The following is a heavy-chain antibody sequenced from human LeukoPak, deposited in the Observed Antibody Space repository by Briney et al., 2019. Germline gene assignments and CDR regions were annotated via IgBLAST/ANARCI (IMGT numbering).Heavy chain of an antibody. CDR2: ISYDGSNK. CDR1: GFTFSSYG. J-gene: IGHJ6*02. D-gene: IGHD3-22*01. CDR3: AKEQHYDSSGYRPRRDYYYGMDV. V-gene: IGHV3-30*18. Sequence: GRPLRLSCAASGFTFSSYGMHWVRQAPGKGLEWVAVISYDGSNKYYAGSVKGRFTISRDNSKNTLYLQMNSLRAEDTAVYYCAKEQHYDSSGYRPRRDYYYGMDVWGQGTTVTVSS.